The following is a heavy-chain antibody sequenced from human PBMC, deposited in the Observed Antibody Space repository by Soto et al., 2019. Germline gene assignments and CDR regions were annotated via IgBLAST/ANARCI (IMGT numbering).Heavy chain of an antibody. Sequence: QVQLQESGPGLVKPSETLSLTCTVSGGSISSYYWSWIRQPPGKGLEWIGYIYYSGSTNYNPSLKSRVTISVDTSKTQFSLKLSSVTAADTAVYSCARAIPFGELSSALYYYYGMDVRGQGTTVTVSS. V-gene: IGHV4-59*01. CDR3: ARAIPFGELSSALYYYYGMDV. CDR2: IYYSGST. D-gene: IGHD3-10*01. CDR1: GGSISSYY. J-gene: IGHJ6*02.